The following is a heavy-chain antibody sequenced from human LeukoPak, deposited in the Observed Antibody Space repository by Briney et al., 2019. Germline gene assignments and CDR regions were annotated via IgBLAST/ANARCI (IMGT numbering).Heavy chain of an antibody. CDR3: AREDGSGCYELDY. CDR2: ISPYNGNT. CDR1: GYTFTSYG. V-gene: IGHV1-18*03. D-gene: IGHD6-19*01. Sequence: ASVKVSCKASGYTFTSYGITWVRQAPGQGLEWMGWISPYNGNTKYAQKVQGRVTMTTDTSTSTVYMELRSHSSDDMAVYYCAREDGSGCYELDYWGQGTLVTVPS. J-gene: IGHJ4*02.